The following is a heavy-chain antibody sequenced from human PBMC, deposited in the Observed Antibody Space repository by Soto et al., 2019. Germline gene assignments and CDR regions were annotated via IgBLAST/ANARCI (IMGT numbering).Heavy chain of an antibody. D-gene: IGHD3-3*01. CDR3: ARDIGGYYTIDY. V-gene: IGHV3-30-3*01. Sequence: PGGSLRLSCATFGFTFSREAMHWVRQAPGKGLEWVAAISYDGYKKHYADSVKGRFSISRDNSESTVYLQMSSLRAEDTALYYCARDIGGYYTIDYWGQGTLVTVSS. J-gene: IGHJ4*01. CDR1: GFTFSREA. CDR2: ISYDGYKK.